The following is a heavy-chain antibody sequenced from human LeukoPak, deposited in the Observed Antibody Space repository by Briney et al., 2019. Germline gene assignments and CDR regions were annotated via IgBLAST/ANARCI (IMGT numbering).Heavy chain of an antibody. CDR2: FDTQEGET. J-gene: IGHJ1*01. CDR3: ATPPVWFGEFMSGNSILGYFQD. CDR1: GHTLTELS. D-gene: IGHD3-10*01. V-gene: IGHV1-24*01. Sequence: ASVKVSCKISGHTLTELSIHWVRQAPGKGLEWMGGFDTQEGETIFAQNFQGRVTMTEDTSSDTAYMELSSLTSEDTAVYYCATPPVWFGEFMSGNSILGYFQDWGQGTLVTVSS.